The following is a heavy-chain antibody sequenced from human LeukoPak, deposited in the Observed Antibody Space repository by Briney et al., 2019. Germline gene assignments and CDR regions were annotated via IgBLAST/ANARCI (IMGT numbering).Heavy chain of an antibody. D-gene: IGHD3-22*01. CDR1: GGTFGSYA. Sequence: SVKVSCKASGGTFGSYAISWVRQAPGQGLEWMGGIIPIFGTANYAQKFQGRVTITADKSTSTAYMELSSLRSEDTAVYYCARGDYYESIYYYMDVWGKGTTVTVSS. J-gene: IGHJ6*03. CDR2: IIPIFGTA. V-gene: IGHV1-69*06. CDR3: ARGDYYESIYYYMDV.